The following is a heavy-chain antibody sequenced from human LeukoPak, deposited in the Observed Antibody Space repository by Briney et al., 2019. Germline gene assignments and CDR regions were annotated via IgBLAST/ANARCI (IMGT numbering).Heavy chain of an antibody. CDR1: GGSFSGYY. CDR2: INHSGST. V-gene: IGHV4-34*01. Sequence: PSETLSLTCAVYGGSFSGYYWSWVRQPPGKGLEWIGEINHSGSTNYNPSLKSRVTISVDTSKNQFSLKLSSVTAADTAVYYCARERGVVAAIDYWGQGTLVTVSS. D-gene: IGHD2-15*01. J-gene: IGHJ4*02. CDR3: ARERGVVAAIDY.